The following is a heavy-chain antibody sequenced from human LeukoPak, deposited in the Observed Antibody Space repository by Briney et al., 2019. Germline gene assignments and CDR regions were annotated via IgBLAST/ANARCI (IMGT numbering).Heavy chain of an antibody. CDR3: AKQLGYCSDGSCYFPY. Sequence: GGSLRLSCAASGFTFSSSDMSWVRQAPGKGLEWVSTISNNGGYTYYADSVQGRFTISRDNSKSTLCLQMNSLRAEDTAVYYCAKQLGYCSDGSCYFPYWGQGTLVTVSS. CDR2: ISNNGGYT. D-gene: IGHD2-15*01. V-gene: IGHV3-23*01. CDR1: GFTFSSSD. J-gene: IGHJ4*02.